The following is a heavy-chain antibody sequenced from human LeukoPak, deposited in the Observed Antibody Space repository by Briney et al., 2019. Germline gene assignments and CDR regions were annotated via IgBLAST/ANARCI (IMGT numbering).Heavy chain of an antibody. CDR1: GGSISSYY. D-gene: IGHD3-16*01. CDR2: IYDSGST. J-gene: IGHJ5*02. V-gene: IGHV4-59*05. Sequence: PSETLSLTCTVSGGSISSYYWSWIRQPPGKGLEWIGSIYDSGSTYYNPSLKSRATISVDTSKNQFSLKLNSVTAADTAVYYCARHYGPWGQGTLVTVSS. CDR3: ARHYGP.